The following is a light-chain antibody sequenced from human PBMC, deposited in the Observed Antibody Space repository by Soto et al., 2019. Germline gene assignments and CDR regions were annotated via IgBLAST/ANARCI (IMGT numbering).Light chain of an antibody. CDR2: EGS. Sequence: QPVLTQPASVSGSPGQSITIACAGTSSDVGSYNPVSWYQQHPGKAPKLMIYEGSKRPSGVSNRFSGSKSGNTASLTISGLQAEDEADYYCSSYTSSSTLFGGGTKLTVL. CDR3: SSYTSSSTL. V-gene: IGLV2-14*02. CDR1: SSDVGSYNP. J-gene: IGLJ2*01.